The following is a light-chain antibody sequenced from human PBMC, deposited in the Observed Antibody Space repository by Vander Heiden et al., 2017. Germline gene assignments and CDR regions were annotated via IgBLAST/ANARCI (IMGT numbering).Light chain of an antibody. V-gene: IGLV1-40*01. CDR1: YSNLGAGYV. J-gene: IGLJ1*01. Sequence: QSVLTQPPSVSGAPGQRVTISCSGTYSNLGAGYVVHWYQKLPRTAPKLLIFRDSDRPSGVPNRFSGSKSGTSASLAITGLQAEDEGEYYCQSYDSALNACVFGSGTTVTVL. CDR2: RDS. CDR3: QSYDSALNACV.